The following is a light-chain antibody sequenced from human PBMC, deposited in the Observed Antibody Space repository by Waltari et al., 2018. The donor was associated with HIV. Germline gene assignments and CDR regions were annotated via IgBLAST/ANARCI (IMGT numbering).Light chain of an antibody. CDR2: DVN. CDR3: SSYTTSSTYV. V-gene: IGLV2-14*03. Sequence: QSALTQPASVSGSPGPSITISFTGTSSDVGAYDHASWYQQHPGKAPKLMIYDVNNRPSGVSHRFSGSKSATTASLTISGLQAEDEADYYCSSYTTSSTYVFGTGTKVTVL. J-gene: IGLJ1*01. CDR1: SSDVGAYDH.